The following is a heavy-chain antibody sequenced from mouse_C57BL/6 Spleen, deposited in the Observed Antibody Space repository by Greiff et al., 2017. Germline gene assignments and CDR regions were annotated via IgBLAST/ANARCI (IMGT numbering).Heavy chain of an antibody. CDR1: GYSITSGYY. D-gene: IGHD4-1*01. Sequence: EVQLVESGPGLVKPSQSLSLTCSVTGYSITSGYYWNWIRQFPGNKLEWMGYISYDGSNNYNPSLKNRISITRDTSKNQFFLKLNSVTTEDTATYYCASRLGGAMDYWGQGTSVTVSS. V-gene: IGHV3-6*01. J-gene: IGHJ4*01. CDR2: ISYDGSN. CDR3: ASRLGGAMDY.